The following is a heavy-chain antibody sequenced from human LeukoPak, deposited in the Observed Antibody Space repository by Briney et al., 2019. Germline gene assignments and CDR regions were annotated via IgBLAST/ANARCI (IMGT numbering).Heavy chain of an antibody. CDR3: AKRCYYDSSGYCLDY. CDR1: GFTVSSNY. J-gene: IGHJ4*02. V-gene: IGHV3-53*01. D-gene: IGHD3-22*01. CDR2: IYSGGST. Sequence: PGGSLRLSCAASGFTVSSNYMSWVRQAPGKGLEWVSVIYSGGSTYYADSVKGRFTISRDNSKNTLYLQMNSLRAEDTAVYYCAKRCYYDSSGYCLDYWGQGTLVTVSS.